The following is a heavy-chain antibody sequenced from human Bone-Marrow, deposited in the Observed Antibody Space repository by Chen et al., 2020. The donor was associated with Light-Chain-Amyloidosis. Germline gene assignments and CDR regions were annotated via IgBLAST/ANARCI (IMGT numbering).Heavy chain of an antibody. CDR2: ISSSGSNI. Sequence: EVQLVESGGGLVQPGRSLRLSCAASGLNFSSYEMNWVRQAPGKGLEWVSYISSSGSNIYYAYSVKGRFTIPRDHSKYSLYLQMNSLRAEDTAVYYFAIVVSYDSSGYYFYYFDYWGQRTLVTVSS. J-gene: IGHJ4*02. CDR1: GLNFSSYE. CDR3: AIVVSYDSSGYYFYYFDY. V-gene: IGHV3-48*03. D-gene: IGHD3-22*01.